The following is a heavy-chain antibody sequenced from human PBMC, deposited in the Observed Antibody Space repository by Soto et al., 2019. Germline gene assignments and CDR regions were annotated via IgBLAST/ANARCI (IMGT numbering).Heavy chain of an antibody. CDR1: GGSISSGGYY. CDR2: IYYSGST. Sequence: QVQLQESGPGLVKPSQTLSLTCTVSGGSISSGGYYWSWIRQHPGKGLEWNGYIYYSGSTYYNPYLKSRVTKSANTSKNQFSLKLSSVSAADTAGYFCARVAGDFWSGYYGGGNDYYYSDVWGKETTVTVSS. CDR3: ARVAGDFWSGYYGGGNDYYYSDV. V-gene: IGHV4-31*03. J-gene: IGHJ6*03. D-gene: IGHD3-3*01.